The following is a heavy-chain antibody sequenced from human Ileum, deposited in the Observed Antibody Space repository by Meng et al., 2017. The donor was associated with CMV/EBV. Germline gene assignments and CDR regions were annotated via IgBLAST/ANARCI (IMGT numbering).Heavy chain of an antibody. V-gene: IGHV3-20*04. CDR2: SNWNGGST. CDR3: AGGHSDGRIRFLGWTSYYYYGMDV. CDR1: GFSFDDYG. D-gene: IGHD3-3*01. J-gene: IGHJ6*02. Sequence: GGSLRLSCAASGFSFDDYGMSWVRQSSRKGLEWVSGSNWNGGSTGYADSVKGRFTISRDNAKNSLYLQMNRLRAEDTALYYCAGGHSDGRIRFLGWTSYYYYGMDVWGQGTTVTVSS.